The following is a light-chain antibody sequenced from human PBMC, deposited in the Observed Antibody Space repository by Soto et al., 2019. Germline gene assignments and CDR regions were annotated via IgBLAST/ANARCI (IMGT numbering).Light chain of an antibody. V-gene: IGKV1-5*03. J-gene: IGKJ1*01. Sequence: DIQMTQSPSTLSASVGDRVTITCRASQSISSWLAWYQQKPGKAPKLLIYKASSLESGVPSRFSGSGSGTEFTLTISSLQPDDFATYYCQQYNVNPWTFGQGTKVDI. CDR3: QQYNVNPWT. CDR1: QSISSW. CDR2: KAS.